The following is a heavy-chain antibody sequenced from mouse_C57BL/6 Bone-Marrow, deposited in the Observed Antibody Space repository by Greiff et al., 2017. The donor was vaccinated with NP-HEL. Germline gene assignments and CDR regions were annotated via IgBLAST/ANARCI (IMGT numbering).Heavy chain of an antibody. CDR2: IYPSDSET. Sequence: QVQLQQPGAELVRPGSSVKLSCKASGYTFTSYWMDWVKQRPGQGLEWIGNIYPSDSETHYNQKFKDKATLTVDKSSSTAYMQLSSLTSEDSAVYYCARMRTYYFDDWGQGTTLRVSS. CDR1: GYTFTSYW. V-gene: IGHV1-61*01. CDR3: ARMRTYYFDD. J-gene: IGHJ2*01.